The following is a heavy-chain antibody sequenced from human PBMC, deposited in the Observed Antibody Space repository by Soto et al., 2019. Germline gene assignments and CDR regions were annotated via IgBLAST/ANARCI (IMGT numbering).Heavy chain of an antibody. J-gene: IGHJ4*02. V-gene: IGHV1-18*01. CDR3: ARVSGVGATRPFDY. Sequence: ASVKVSCKASGYTFTNYGISWVRQAPGQGLEWMGWISAYNGNTKYAQKLQGRVTMTTDTSASTAYMELSSLRSEDTAVYYCARVSGVGATRPFDYWGQGTLVTVSS. CDR2: ISAYNGNT. CDR1: GYTFTNYG. D-gene: IGHD1-26*01.